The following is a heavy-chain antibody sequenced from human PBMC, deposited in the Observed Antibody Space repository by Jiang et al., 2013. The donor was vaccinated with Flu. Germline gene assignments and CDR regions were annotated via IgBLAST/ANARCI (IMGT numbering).Heavy chain of an antibody. J-gene: IGHJ5*02. CDR1: GDSISSSSYY. Sequence: GSGLVKPSETLSLTCTVSGDSISSSSYYWGWIRQPPGKGLEWIGTIFYSGSTYYNPSLKSRVTISLDTSKNQFSLRLNSVTAADTAVYYCARQYDCSGGSCYGWFDPWGQGTLVTVSS. D-gene: IGHD2-15*01. CDR3: ARQYDCSGGSCYGWFDP. V-gene: IGHV4-39*07. CDR2: IFYSGST.